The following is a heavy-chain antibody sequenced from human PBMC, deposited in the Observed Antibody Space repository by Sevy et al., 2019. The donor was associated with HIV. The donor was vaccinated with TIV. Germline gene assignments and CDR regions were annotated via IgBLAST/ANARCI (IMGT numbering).Heavy chain of an antibody. CDR3: ARDGQVCSSLSGGYYYNGMDV. Sequence: ASVKVSCKASGYTFTNYGISWVRQAPGQGLEWMGWISPDNGKTNFAQKFQDKFTMTTDTSTSTAYMDLRSLTSDDTAVYYCARDGQVCSSLSGGYYYNGMDVWGQGTTVTVSS. J-gene: IGHJ6*02. CDR1: GYTFTNYG. V-gene: IGHV1-18*01. D-gene: IGHD6-6*01. CDR2: ISPDNGKT.